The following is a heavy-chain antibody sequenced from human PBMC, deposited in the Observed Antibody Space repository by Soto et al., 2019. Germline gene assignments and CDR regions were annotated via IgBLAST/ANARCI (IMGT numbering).Heavy chain of an antibody. CDR2: ISGSGGST. V-gene: IGHV3-23*01. CDR3: AQLVSSPGWIYS. Sequence: PGGSLRLSCAASGFTFSSYAMSWVRQAPGKGLEWVSAISGSGGSTYYADSVKGRFTISRDNSKNTLYLQMNSLRAEDTAVYYCAQLVSSPGWIYSWGQGTLVTVSS. CDR1: GFTFSSYA. D-gene: IGHD2-2*03. J-gene: IGHJ4*02.